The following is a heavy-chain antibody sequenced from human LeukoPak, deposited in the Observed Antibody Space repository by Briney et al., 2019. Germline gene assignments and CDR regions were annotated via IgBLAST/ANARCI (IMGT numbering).Heavy chain of an antibody. CDR3: ARDRGKYYFDY. CDR1: GGSISSYY. Sequence: PSETLSLTCTVSGGSISSYYWSWIRHPPGTGLEWIGYIYYSGSTNYNPSLKSRVTISVDTSKNQFSLKLSSVTAADTAVYYCARDRGKYYFDYWGQGTLVTVSS. D-gene: IGHD3-10*01. V-gene: IGHV4-59*01. J-gene: IGHJ4*02. CDR2: IYYSGST.